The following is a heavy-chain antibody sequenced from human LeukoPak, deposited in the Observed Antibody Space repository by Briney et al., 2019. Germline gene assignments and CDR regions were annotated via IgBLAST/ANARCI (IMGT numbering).Heavy chain of an antibody. D-gene: IGHD1-26*01. CDR3: ARDLSGSYVNFDY. CDR2: ISSSGSTI. V-gene: IGHV3-48*03. CDR1: GFTFNTYA. J-gene: IGHJ4*02. Sequence: GGSLRLPCAASGFTFNTYAMSWVRQAPGKGLEWVSYISSSGSTIYYADSVKGRFTISRDNAKNSLYLQMNSLKAEDTAVYYCARDLSGSYVNFDYWGQGTLVTVSS.